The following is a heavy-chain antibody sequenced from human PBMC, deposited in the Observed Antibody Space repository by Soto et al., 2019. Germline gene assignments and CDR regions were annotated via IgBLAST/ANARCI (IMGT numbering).Heavy chain of an antibody. CDR2: ISAYNGNT. J-gene: IGHJ6*02. CDR1: GYTFTSYG. V-gene: IGHV1-18*01. D-gene: IGHD3-3*01. Sequence: QVQLVQSGAEVKKPGASVKVSCKASGYTFTSYGISWVRQAPGQGLEWMGWISAYNGNTNYAQKLQGRVTMTTDTSTSKAYMELRSLRTDDTAVYYCAREGYYDFWSGYYERDYYYYGMDVRGQGTTVTVSS. CDR3: AREGYYDFWSGYYERDYYYYGMDV.